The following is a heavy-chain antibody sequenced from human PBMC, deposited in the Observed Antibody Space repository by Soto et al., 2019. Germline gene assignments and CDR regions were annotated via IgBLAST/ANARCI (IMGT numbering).Heavy chain of an antibody. CDR3: ARSRNGAVPDSINF. D-gene: IGHD2-8*01. CDR1: GFTFGNYG. Sequence: GGSLRLSCAASGFTFGNYGMHWVRQAPGKGLEWVAVIWFDGNKQHYADSVKGRFTISRDNSKNTLYVQMTSLRAEDTAVFYCARSRNGAVPDSINFWGQGTLVTVSS. V-gene: IGHV3-33*01. J-gene: IGHJ4*02. CDR2: IWFDGNKQ.